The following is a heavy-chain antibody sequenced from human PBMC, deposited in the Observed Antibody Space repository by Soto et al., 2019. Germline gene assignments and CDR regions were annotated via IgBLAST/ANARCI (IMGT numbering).Heavy chain of an antibody. CDR1: GGSFSGYY. J-gene: IGHJ4*02. D-gene: IGHD2-2*01. CDR3: ARRYIVVVPAAPTFDY. CDR2: INHSGST. V-gene: IGHV4-34*01. Sequence: PSETLSLTCAVYGGSFSGYYWSWIRQPPGKGLEWIGEINHSGSTNYNPSLKSRVTISVDTSKNQLSLKLSSVTAADTAVYYCARRYIVVVPAAPTFDYWGQGTLVTVSS.